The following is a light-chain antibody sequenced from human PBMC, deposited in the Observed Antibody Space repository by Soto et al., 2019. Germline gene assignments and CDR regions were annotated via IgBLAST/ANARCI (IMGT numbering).Light chain of an antibody. CDR3: KSYDSSLYV. J-gene: IGLJ1*01. V-gene: IGLV1-40*01. CDR2: GNS. CDR1: SSNIGAGYD. Sequence: QSVLTQPPSVSGAPGQRVTISCTGSSSNIGAGYDVHWYQQLPGTAPKLLIYGNSNRPSGVPDRFSGSKSGTSASLAITGLQAEDEADYYCKSYDSSLYVFGTGTKLTVL.